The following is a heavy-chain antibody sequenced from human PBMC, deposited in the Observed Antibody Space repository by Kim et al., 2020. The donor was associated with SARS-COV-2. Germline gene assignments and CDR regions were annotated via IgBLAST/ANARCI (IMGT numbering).Heavy chain of an antibody. V-gene: IGHV3-15*01. CDR1: GFTFSNAW. Sequence: GGSLRLSCAASGFTFSNAWVSWVRQAPGKGLEWVGRIKSKTHGGTTDYAAPVKGRVTISRDDSKNTLYLEMNSLKTEDTAVYYCATDIPAPGSYDSSGTFDHWGQGALVTVSS. D-gene: IGHD3-22*01. J-gene: IGHJ5*02. CDR3: ATDIPAPGSYDSSGTFDH. CDR2: IKSKTHGGTT.